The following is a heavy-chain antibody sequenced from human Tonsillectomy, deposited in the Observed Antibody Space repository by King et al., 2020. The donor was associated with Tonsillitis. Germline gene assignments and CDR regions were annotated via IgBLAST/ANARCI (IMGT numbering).Heavy chain of an antibody. Sequence: VQLVESGGGLVQPGGSLRLSCAASGFTLRNYAMSWVRQAPGKGLEWVSVISGSGATIYYADSVKGRFTVSRDNSKNTLYLQMNSLRAEDTAVYYCVKDFYEYSSGWYYYFDYWGQGTLVTISS. V-gene: IGHV3-23*04. J-gene: IGHJ4*02. CDR3: VKDFYEYSSGWYYYFDY. CDR1: GFTLRNYA. D-gene: IGHD6-19*01. CDR2: ISGSGATI.